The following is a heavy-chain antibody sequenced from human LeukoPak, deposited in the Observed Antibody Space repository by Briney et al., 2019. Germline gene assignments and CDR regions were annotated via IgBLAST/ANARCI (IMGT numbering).Heavy chain of an antibody. Sequence: GGSLRLSCAASGFTFSSYWMTWVRQAPGKGLEWVANIKRDGSEKYYVDSVTGRFTISRDNAKNSLSLQVNSLRAEDTAVYYCARDPSLWGPAAYYFDYWGQGSLVTVSS. CDR3: ARDPSLWGPAAYYFDY. CDR2: IKRDGSEK. J-gene: IGHJ4*02. CDR1: GFTFSSYW. D-gene: IGHD3-16*01. V-gene: IGHV3-7*03.